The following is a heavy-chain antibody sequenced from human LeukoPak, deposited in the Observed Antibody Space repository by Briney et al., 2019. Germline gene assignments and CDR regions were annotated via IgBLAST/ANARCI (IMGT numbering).Heavy chain of an antibody. J-gene: IGHJ3*01. Sequence: SQTLSLTCAISGDSVSSNSAAWSWIRQSPSRGLEWLGRTYYKSKWYNDYAVSAKSRISINSDTSKNQFSLQLKSVTPEDTAVYYCASSTGATDAFDFWGQGTMVTVSS. V-gene: IGHV6-1*01. CDR3: ASSTGATDAFDF. CDR1: GDSVSSNSAA. CDR2: TYYKSKWYN. D-gene: IGHD7-27*01.